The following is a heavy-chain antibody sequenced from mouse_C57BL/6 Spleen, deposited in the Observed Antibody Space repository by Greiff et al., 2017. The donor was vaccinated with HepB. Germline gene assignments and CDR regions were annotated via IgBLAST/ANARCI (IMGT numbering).Heavy chain of an antibody. CDR2: IYPRDGST. D-gene: IGHD2-3*01. Sequence: QVQLQQSGPELVKPGASVKLSCKASGYTFTSYDINWVKQRPGQGLEWIGWIYPRDGSTKYNEKFKGKATLTVDTSSSTAYMELHSLTSEDSAVYFCARPDGYYVGPAWFAYWGQGTLVTVSA. CDR3: ARPDGYYVGPAWFAY. V-gene: IGHV1-85*01. CDR1: GYTFTSYD. J-gene: IGHJ3*01.